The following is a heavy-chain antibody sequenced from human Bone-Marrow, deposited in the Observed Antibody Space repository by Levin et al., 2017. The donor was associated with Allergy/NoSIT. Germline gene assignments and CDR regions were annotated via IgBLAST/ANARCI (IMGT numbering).Heavy chain of an antibody. J-gene: IGHJ5*02. V-gene: IGHV1-69*13. CDR2: IIPIFGTA. CDR3: ARGESSGWYSWLSYNWFDP. CDR1: GGTFSSYA. D-gene: IGHD6-19*01. Sequence: SVKVSCKASGGTFSSYAISWVRQAPGQGLEWMGGIIPIFGTANYAQKFQGRVTITADESTSTAYMELSSLRSEDTAVYYCARGESSGWYSWLSYNWFDPWGQGTLVTVSS.